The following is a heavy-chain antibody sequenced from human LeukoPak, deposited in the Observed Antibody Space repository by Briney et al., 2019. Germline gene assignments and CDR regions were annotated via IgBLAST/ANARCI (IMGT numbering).Heavy chain of an antibody. CDR3: AKDGRSGYPFDY. Sequence: GGSLRLSCAASGFTFTSYGIHWVRQAPGKGLEWVAFIRDDGITKYCADAVKGRFTTSRDKSKNTLTLQVNSRRPEDTAVYFCAKDGRSGYPFDYWGRGILVTVSS. D-gene: IGHD5-12*01. CDR2: IRDDGITK. V-gene: IGHV3-30*02. J-gene: IGHJ4*02. CDR1: GFTFTSYG.